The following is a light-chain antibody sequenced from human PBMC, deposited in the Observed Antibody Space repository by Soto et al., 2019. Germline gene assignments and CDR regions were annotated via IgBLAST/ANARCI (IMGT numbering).Light chain of an antibody. CDR2: SHN. CDR3: AAWDDSLNGVV. J-gene: IGLJ2*01. V-gene: IGLV1-44*01. Sequence: QSVLTQAPSASGTPGQRVTISCSGSSSNVGSNTVNWYQQLPGTAPKLLIYSHNQRPSGVPDRFSGSKSGTSASLAISGLQSEDEADYFCAAWDDSLNGVVFGGWTQLTVL. CDR1: SSNVGSNT.